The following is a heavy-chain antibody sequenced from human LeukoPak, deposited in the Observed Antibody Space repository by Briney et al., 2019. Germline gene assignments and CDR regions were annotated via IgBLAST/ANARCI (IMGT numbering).Heavy chain of an antibody. CDR2: ISSSSYI. J-gene: IGHJ5*02. Sequence: GGSLRVSCAASGFTFSNYQMNWVRQAPGKGLEWVSCISSSSYIYYADSVKGRFTISRDNAKNSLFLQMNSLRAEDTAVYYCAREGYSYGYDHWGQGTLVTVSS. D-gene: IGHD5-18*01. CDR3: AREGYSYGYDH. CDR1: GFTFSNYQ. V-gene: IGHV3-69-1*01.